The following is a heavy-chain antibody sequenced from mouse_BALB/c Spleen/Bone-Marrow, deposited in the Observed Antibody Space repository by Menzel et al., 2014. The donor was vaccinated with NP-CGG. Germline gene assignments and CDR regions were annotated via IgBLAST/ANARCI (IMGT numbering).Heavy chain of an antibody. D-gene: IGHD2-14*01. CDR2: IYPGSGST. CDR1: GYTFTSYW. J-gene: IGHJ3*01. CDR3: TREDYRHDWFAY. Sequence: LQQSGPELVRPGASVKLSCKASGYTFTSYWMHWVKQRHGQGLEWIGNIYPGSGSTNYDEKFKSKGTLTVDTSSSTAYMHLSSLTSEDSAVYYCTREDYRHDWFAYWGQGTLVTVSA. V-gene: IGHV1S22*01.